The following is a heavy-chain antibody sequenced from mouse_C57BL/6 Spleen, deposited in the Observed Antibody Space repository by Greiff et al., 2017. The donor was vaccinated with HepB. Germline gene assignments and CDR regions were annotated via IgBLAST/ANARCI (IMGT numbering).Heavy chain of an antibody. D-gene: IGHD2-2*01. Sequence: ESGPGLVKPSQSLSLTCSVTGYSITSGYYWNWIRQFPGNKLEWMGYISYDGSNNYNPSLKNRISITRDTSKNQFFLKLNSVTTEDTATYYCARGYGYDGYFDVWGTGTTVTVSS. CDR2: ISYDGSN. CDR1: GYSITSGYY. V-gene: IGHV3-6*01. CDR3: ARGYGYDGYFDV. J-gene: IGHJ1*03.